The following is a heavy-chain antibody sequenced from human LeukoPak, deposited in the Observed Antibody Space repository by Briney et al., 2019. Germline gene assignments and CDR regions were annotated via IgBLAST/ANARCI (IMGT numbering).Heavy chain of an antibody. CDR3: AKEEYYYGSGSPSVDY. V-gene: IGHV3-23*01. CDR2: ISGSGGST. Sequence: GGSLRLSCAASGFTFGSYAMSWVRQAPGKGLEWVSTISGSGGSTYYADSVRGRFTISRDNSKNTLYLQMNSLRAEDTAVYYCAKEEYYYGSGSPSVDYWGQGTLVTVSS. J-gene: IGHJ4*02. D-gene: IGHD3-10*01. CDR1: GFTFGSYA.